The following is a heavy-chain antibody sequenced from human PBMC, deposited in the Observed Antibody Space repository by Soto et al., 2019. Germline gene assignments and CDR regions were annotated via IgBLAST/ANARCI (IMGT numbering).Heavy chain of an antibody. J-gene: IGHJ4*02. Sequence: QVQVVQSGAEVKKPGASVKVSCTASGYMFTTYGIIWVRQAPGQGLEWMGWISAYNADTNYARNLQDRLTMTTDTPTSTAYMELKNLISDDTAVYYCALRADYWGQGTLVIVSS. CDR2: ISAYNADT. V-gene: IGHV1-18*01. CDR1: GYMFTTYG. CDR3: ALRADY.